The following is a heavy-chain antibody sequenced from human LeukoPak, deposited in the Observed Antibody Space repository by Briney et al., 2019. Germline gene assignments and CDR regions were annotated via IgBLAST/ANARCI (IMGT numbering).Heavy chain of an antibody. V-gene: IGHV3-23*01. J-gene: IGHJ4*02. CDR3: ANDGRSVGATGGFLDY. Sequence: GGSLRLSCAASGFTFSNYAMNWVRQAPGKGLEWVSGVSGTGSATYYADSVKGRFTISRDNSKNTLYLQRISLRAEDTAVYYCANDGRSVGATGGFLDYWGQGTLVTVSS. D-gene: IGHD1-26*01. CDR2: VSGTGSAT. CDR1: GFTFSNYA.